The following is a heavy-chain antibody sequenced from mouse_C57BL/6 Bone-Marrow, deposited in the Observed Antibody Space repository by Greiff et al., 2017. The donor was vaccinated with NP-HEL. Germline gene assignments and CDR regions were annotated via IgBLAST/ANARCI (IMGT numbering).Heavy chain of an antibody. CDR2: IDPSDSYT. D-gene: IGHD2-4*01. CDR1: GYTFTSYW. V-gene: IGHV1-69*01. J-gene: IGHJ1*03. CDR3: ASERLRRNWYFDV. Sequence: VKLQQPGAELVMPGASVKLSCKASGYTFTSYWMHWVKQRPGQGLEWIGEIDPSDSYTNYNQKLKGKSTLTVDKSSSTAYMQLSSLTSEDSAVYYCASERLRRNWYFDVWGTGTTVTVSS.